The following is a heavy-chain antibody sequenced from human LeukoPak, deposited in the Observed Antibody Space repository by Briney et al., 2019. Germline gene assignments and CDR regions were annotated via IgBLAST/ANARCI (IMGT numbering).Heavy chain of an antibody. Sequence: PGGSLRLSCAASGFTFSSYWMGWVRQAPGKGLEWVANIKQDGSEKYYVDSVKGRFTISRDNAKNSLYLQMNSLRAEDTAVYYCARDYTYYDILTGYPYWYFDLWGRGTLVTVSS. CDR3: ARDYTYYDILTGYPYWYFDL. J-gene: IGHJ2*01. CDR1: GFTFSSYW. D-gene: IGHD3-9*01. CDR2: IKQDGSEK. V-gene: IGHV3-7*01.